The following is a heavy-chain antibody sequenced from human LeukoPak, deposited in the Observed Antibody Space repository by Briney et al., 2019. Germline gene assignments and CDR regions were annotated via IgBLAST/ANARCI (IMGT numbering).Heavy chain of an antibody. CDR3: ARGGEVGATTFDY. CDR2: IYYSGST. D-gene: IGHD1-26*01. V-gene: IGHV4-39*07. CDR1: GGSISSSSYY. Sequence: SETLSLTCTVSGGSISSSSYYWGWIRQPPGKGLEWIGSIYYSGSTYYNPSLKSRVTISEDTSKNQFSLKLSSVTAADAAVYYCARGGEVGATTFDYWGQGTLVTVSS. J-gene: IGHJ4*02.